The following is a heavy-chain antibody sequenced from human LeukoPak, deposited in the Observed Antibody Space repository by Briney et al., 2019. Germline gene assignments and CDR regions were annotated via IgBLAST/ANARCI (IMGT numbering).Heavy chain of an antibody. Sequence: SVKVSCKASGGTFSSYAISWVRQAPGQGLEWMGGIIPIFGTANYAQKFQGRVTITADESTSTAYMELSSLRSEDTAVYYCARGLKGATVVTPFDYWGQGTLVTVSS. CDR1: GGTFSSYA. D-gene: IGHD4-23*01. V-gene: IGHV1-69*01. CDR3: ARGLKGATVVTPFDY. CDR2: IIPIFGTA. J-gene: IGHJ4*02.